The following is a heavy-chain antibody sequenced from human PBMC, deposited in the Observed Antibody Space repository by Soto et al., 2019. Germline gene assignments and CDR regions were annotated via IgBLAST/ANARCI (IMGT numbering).Heavy chain of an antibody. CDR2: IYYSGST. CDR3: ARDGFLKGQREGEWFDP. V-gene: IGHV4-30-4*01. D-gene: IGHD3-3*01. CDR1: GGSISSGDYY. J-gene: IGHJ5*02. Sequence: QVQLQESGPGLVKPSQTLSLTCTVSGGSISSGDYYWSWIRQPPGKGLEWIGYIYYSGSTYYNPSLKSRVTISVDTSKNQFSLKLSSVTAADTAVYYCARDGFLKGQREGEWFDPWGQGTLVTVSS.